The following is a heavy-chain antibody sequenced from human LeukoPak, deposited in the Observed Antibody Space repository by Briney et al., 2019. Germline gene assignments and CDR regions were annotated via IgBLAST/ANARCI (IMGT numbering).Heavy chain of an antibody. D-gene: IGHD2-2*01. CDR2: INPNSGGT. CDR1: GYTFTGYY. J-gene: IGHJ4*02. Sequence: ASVKVSCKASGYTFTGYYMHWVRQAPGQGLEWMGWINPNSGGTNYAQKFQGRVTMTRDTSISTAYMELSRLRSDDTAVYYCARGSCTSTSCYSKGIDYWGQGTLVTVSS. V-gene: IGHV1-2*02. CDR3: ARGSCTSTSCYSKGIDY.